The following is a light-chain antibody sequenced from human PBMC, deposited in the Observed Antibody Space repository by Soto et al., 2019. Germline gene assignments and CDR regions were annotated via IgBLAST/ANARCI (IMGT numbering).Light chain of an antibody. CDR2: DAS. J-gene: IGKJ5*01. CDR3: QQYDNLPIT. Sequence: DIQMTQSPSSLSASVGDRVTIPFQASQDISNYLNWYQQKPGKAPKLLIYDASNLETGVPSRFSGSGSGTDFTFTISSLQPEDIATYYCQQYDNLPITFGQGTRLEIK. V-gene: IGKV1-33*01. CDR1: QDISNY.